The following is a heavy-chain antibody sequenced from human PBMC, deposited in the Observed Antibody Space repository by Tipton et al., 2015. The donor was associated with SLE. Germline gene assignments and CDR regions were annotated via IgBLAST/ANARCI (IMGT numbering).Heavy chain of an antibody. CDR1: DDSISSGGYYY. D-gene: IGHD6-19*01. CDR3: ARRGWVDAFDI. Sequence: TLSLTCTVSDDSISSGGYYYWSWVRQLPGKGLEWIGYIYYTGSTDYNPSLKSRVTMSVDTSRKQFSLKLTSVTAADTAVYYCARRGWVDAFDIWGQGTMVIVSS. J-gene: IGHJ3*02. V-gene: IGHV4-31*03. CDR2: IYYTGST.